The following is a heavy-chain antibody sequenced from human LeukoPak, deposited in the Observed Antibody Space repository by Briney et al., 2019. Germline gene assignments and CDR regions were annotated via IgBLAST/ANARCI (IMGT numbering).Heavy chain of an antibody. CDR2: IYHSGST. CDR1: GDSISSGYY. D-gene: IGHD3-10*01. J-gene: IGHJ2*01. V-gene: IGHV4-38-2*01. Sequence: SETLSLTCDVSGDSISSGYYWGWIRQPPGKGQGWIGTIYHSGSTYYNPTLKSRVTISADTSKNQFSLTLNSVAAADTAVYYCARNSTSWSFDLWGRGTLVTVSS. CDR3: ARNSTSWSFDL.